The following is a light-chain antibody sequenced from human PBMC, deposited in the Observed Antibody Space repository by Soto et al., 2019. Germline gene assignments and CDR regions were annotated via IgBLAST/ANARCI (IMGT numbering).Light chain of an antibody. CDR2: GAS. CDR3: QQLFMYPPT. Sequence: IQSTQPPSSLSASIGARVTITCRARPGTINYLALYQQKPGKAPKLLIYGASTVQGGVPSRFSGSGSGTDFTLTVSSLQSEDLATYFCQQLFMYPPTFGPGTKVDIK. V-gene: IGKV1-9*01. J-gene: IGKJ3*01. CDR1: PGTINY.